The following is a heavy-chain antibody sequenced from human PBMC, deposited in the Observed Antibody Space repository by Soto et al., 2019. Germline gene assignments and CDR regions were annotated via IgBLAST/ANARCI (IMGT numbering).Heavy chain of an antibody. D-gene: IGHD3-9*01. CDR2: FDPEDGET. Sequence: QVQLVQSGAEVKKPGASVKVSCKVSGYTLTELSMHWVRQAPGKGLEWMGGFDPEDGETIYAQKFQGRVTITEDTSTDTAYMELSSLRSEDTAVYYCATIRYLDTSPRGHWFDPWGQGTLVTVSS. CDR1: GYTLTELS. V-gene: IGHV1-24*01. CDR3: ATIRYLDTSPRGHWFDP. J-gene: IGHJ5*02.